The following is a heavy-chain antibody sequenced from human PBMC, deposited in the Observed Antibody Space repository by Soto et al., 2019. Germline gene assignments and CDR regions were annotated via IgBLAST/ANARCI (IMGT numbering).Heavy chain of an antibody. Sequence: QVQLVESGGGVVQPGRSLRLSCAASGFTFSSYGMHWVRQAPGKGLEWVAVIWYDGSNKYYADSVKGRFTISRDNSKNTLYLQMNSLRAEDTAEYYCAGDYDILTGHHTRVGMDVWGQGTTVTVSS. CDR3: AGDYDILTGHHTRVGMDV. J-gene: IGHJ6*02. V-gene: IGHV3-33*01. CDR2: IWYDGSNK. CDR1: GFTFSSYG. D-gene: IGHD3-9*01.